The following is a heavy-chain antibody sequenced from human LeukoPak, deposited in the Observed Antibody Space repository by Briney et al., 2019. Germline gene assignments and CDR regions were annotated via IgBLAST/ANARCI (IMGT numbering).Heavy chain of an antibody. J-gene: IGHJ4*02. CDR2: VYYSGST. CDR3: ARLQQWLPRDY. CDR1: GDSMNNYY. D-gene: IGHD6-19*01. V-gene: IGHV4-59*08. Sequence: SETLSLTCSVSGDSMNNYYCTWIRQPPGKGLEWIGNVYYSGSTDSNPSLKSRLTMSVDTSKKQFSLKLSSVTAADTAVYYCARLQQWLPRDYWGQGTLVTVSS.